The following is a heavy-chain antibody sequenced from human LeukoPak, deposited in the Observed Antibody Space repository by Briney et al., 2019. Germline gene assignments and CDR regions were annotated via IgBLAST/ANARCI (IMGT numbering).Heavy chain of an antibody. D-gene: IGHD2-2*01. CDR1: GFTFSSYG. CDR2: IRYDGSNK. Sequence: PGGSLRLSCAASGFTFSSYGMHWVRQAPGKGLVWVAFIRYDGSNKYYADSVKGRFTISRDNSKNTLYLQMNSLRAEDTAVYYCAPEYQLLSPPHKWGQGTLVTVSS. J-gene: IGHJ4*02. V-gene: IGHV3-30*02. CDR3: APEYQLLSPPHK.